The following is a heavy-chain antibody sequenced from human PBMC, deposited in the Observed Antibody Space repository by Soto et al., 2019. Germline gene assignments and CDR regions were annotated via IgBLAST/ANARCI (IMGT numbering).Heavy chain of an antibody. V-gene: IGHV1-2*04. D-gene: IGHD3-10*01. J-gene: IGHJ6*02. CDR1: GYTFTGYY. CDR2: INPNSGGT. CDR3: ARGETPYYYGSGSYWFLEDYYYYGMDV. Sequence: GASVKVSCKASGYTFTGYYMHWVRQAPGQGLEWMGWINPNSGGTNYAQKFQGWVTMTRDTSISTAYMELSRLRSDDTAVYYCARGETPYYYGSGSYWFLEDYYYYGMDVWGQGTTVTVSS.